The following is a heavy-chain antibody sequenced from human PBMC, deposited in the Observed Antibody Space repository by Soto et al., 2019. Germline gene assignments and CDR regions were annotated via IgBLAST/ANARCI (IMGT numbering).Heavy chain of an antibody. CDR2: ISGSGGST. J-gene: IGHJ4*02. V-gene: IGHV3-23*01. Sequence: QPGGSLRLSCAASGFTVSSNYMSWVRQAPGKGLEWVSAISGSGGSTYYADSVKGRFTISRDNSKNTLYLQMNSLRAEDTAVYYCAKEQPYVPQWLDPYFDYWGQGTLVTVSS. D-gene: IGHD6-19*01. CDR3: AKEQPYVPQWLDPYFDY. CDR1: GFTVSSNY.